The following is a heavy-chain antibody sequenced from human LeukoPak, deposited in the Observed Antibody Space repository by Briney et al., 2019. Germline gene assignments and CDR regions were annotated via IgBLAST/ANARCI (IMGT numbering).Heavy chain of an antibody. D-gene: IGHD6-6*01. Sequence: PGGSLSLFCAASGFTFSSYSMNWVRQAPGKGREWVSYISSSSSTIYYADSVKGRFTISRDNAKHSLYLQMNSLRDEDTAVYYCATSKGSSSSSFDYWGQGTLVTVSS. V-gene: IGHV3-48*02. CDR2: ISSSSSTI. J-gene: IGHJ4*02. CDR1: GFTFSSYS. CDR3: ATSKGSSSSSFDY.